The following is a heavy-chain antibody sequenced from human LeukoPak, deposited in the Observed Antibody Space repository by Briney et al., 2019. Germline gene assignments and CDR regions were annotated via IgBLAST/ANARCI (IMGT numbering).Heavy chain of an antibody. Sequence: SETLSLTCTVSSYSINSGYYWGWIRQPPGKSLEWIGNIYRSGSTYYNPSLESRVTISMDVSKNQFSLRLSSVTASDTAVYYCARTDQSGYSFGSDFDYWGQGTLVTVSS. CDR2: IYRSGST. CDR3: ARTDQSGYSFGSDFDY. V-gene: IGHV4-38-2*02. D-gene: IGHD5-18*01. CDR1: SYSINSGYY. J-gene: IGHJ4*02.